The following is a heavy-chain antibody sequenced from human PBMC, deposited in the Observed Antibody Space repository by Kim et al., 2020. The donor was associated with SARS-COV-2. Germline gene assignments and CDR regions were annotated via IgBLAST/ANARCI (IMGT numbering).Heavy chain of an antibody. J-gene: IGHJ5*02. CDR3: TKDGRGRGDYHWFDP. Sequence: GGSLRLSCAASGFTFSTYAMTWVRQAPGKGLEWVSTISGSSGDTYYADSVKGRFTISRDNSRNTLYLQMNSLRAEDTAVYYCTKDGRGRGDYHWFDPWGQGTLVTVSS. CDR2: ISGSSGDT. CDR1: GFTFSTYA. D-gene: IGHD3-10*01. V-gene: IGHV3-23*01.